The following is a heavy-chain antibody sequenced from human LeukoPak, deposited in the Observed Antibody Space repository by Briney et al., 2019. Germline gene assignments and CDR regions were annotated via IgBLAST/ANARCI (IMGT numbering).Heavy chain of an antibody. Sequence: SGESLKISGKGSGYSFTSYWIGWVRQMPGKGLEWMGIIYPGDSDTRYSPSFQGQVTISADKSISTAYLQWSSLKASDTAMYYCARSCRDGYRDFDYWGQGTLVTVSS. V-gene: IGHV5-51*01. J-gene: IGHJ4*02. CDR1: GYSFTSYW. CDR3: ARSCRDGYRDFDY. D-gene: IGHD5-24*01. CDR2: IYPGDSDT.